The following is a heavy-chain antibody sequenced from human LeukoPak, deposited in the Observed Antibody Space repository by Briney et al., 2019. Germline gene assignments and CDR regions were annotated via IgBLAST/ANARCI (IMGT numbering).Heavy chain of an antibody. Sequence: PGGSLRLSCGVSGFKFSNYAMHWVRQAPGKGLEWVAVVSNDGDKEYYADSVRGRFTISRDNSEDTLYLQMNTLGTDDTGLYYCARDSGHVWSENNPRGPSRWGRGTLVTVSS. J-gene: IGHJ4*02. CDR3: ARDSGHVWSENNPRGPSR. CDR2: VSNDGDKE. V-gene: IGHV3-30-3*01. CDR1: GFKFSNYA. D-gene: IGHD3-3*02.